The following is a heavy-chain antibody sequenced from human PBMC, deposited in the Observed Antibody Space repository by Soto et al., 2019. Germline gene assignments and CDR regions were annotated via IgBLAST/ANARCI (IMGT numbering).Heavy chain of an antibody. D-gene: IGHD1-1*01. CDR1: GGSISSYY. J-gene: IGHJ3*02. V-gene: IGHV4-59*01. CDR3: ARYDLTDAFDI. Sequence: QVQLQESGPGLVKPSETLYLTCTVSGGSISSYYWSWIRQPPGKGLEWIGYIYYSGSTNYNPSLKSRVTISVDTSKNQFSLKLSSVTAADTAVYYCARYDLTDAFDIWGQGTMVTVSS. CDR2: IYYSGST.